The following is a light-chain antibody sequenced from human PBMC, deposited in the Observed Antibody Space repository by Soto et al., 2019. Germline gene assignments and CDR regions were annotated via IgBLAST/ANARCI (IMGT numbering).Light chain of an antibody. CDR1: SSDVGGYNY. V-gene: IGLV2-8*01. J-gene: IGLJ2*01. Sequence: QSALTQPPSASGSPRQSVTISCTGTSSDVGGYNYVSWYQQHPGKAPKLMIYEASKRPSGVPDRFSGSKSGNTASLTVSGLQSEDEADYYCSSYAGSNNVLFGGGTKLTVL. CDR3: SSYAGSNNVL. CDR2: EAS.